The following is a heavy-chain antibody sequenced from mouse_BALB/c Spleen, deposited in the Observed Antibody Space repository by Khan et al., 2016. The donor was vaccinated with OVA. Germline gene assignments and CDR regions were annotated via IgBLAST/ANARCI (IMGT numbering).Heavy chain of an antibody. CDR3: AMPYYGSAWFAY. V-gene: IGHV2-9*02. D-gene: IGHD1-1*01. J-gene: IGHJ3*01. CDR1: GFSLTNYG. Sequence: QMQLEESGPGLVAPSQSLSITCTVSGFSLTNYGVHWVRQSPGKGLEWLGVMWAGGSTNYNSALMSRLNITKDNSKSQIFLKVNSLQTDDTAMYYCAMPYYGSAWFAYWGQGTLVTVSA. CDR2: MWAGGST.